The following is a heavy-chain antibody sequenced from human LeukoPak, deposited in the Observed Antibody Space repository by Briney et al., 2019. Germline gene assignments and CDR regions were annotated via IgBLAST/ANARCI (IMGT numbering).Heavy chain of an antibody. J-gene: IGHJ4*02. D-gene: IGHD1-26*01. V-gene: IGHV4-59*11. CDR1: GDSISSHY. Sequence: SETLSLTCTVSGDSISSHYWSWIRQPPGKGLEWIGCIYCSGSTNYNPSLKSRVTISVDTSNNQFSLKLSSVTAADTAVYYCARERLIAGATVFDYWGQGTLVIVSS. CDR2: IYCSGST. CDR3: ARERLIAGATVFDY.